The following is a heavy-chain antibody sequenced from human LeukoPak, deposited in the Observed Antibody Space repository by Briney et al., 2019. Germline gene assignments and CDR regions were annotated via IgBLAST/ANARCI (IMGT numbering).Heavy chain of an antibody. V-gene: IGHV4-34*01. CDR1: GGSFNVYY. CDR2: INQSGRA. J-gene: IGHJ5*02. CDR3: ARDGGSNNYWFDP. D-gene: IGHD1-20*01. Sequence: PSETLSLTCAVYGGSFNVYYWIWIRQPPGKGLEWIGEINQSGRANYNSSLKSRVTISIDTSKNEFSLKLSSVTAADTAVYYCARDGGSNNYWFDPWGQGTLVTVSS.